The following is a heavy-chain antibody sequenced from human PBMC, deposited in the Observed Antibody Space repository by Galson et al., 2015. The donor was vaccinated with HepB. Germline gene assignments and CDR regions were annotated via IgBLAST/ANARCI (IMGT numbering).Heavy chain of an antibody. Sequence: SVKVSCKASGYTFTSYGISWVRQAPGQGLEWMGWISAYNGNTNYAQKLQGRVTMTTDTSTSTAYMELRSLRSDDTAVYYCARGDVDTATLFWFDPWGQGTLVTVSS. V-gene: IGHV1-18*01. CDR3: ARGDVDTATLFWFDP. CDR1: GYTFTSYG. D-gene: IGHD5-18*01. CDR2: ISAYNGNT. J-gene: IGHJ5*02.